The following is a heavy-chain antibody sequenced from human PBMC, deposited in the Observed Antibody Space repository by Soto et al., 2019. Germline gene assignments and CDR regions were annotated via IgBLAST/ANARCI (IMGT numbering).Heavy chain of an antibody. Sequence: SETLSLTCAVYGGSFSGYYWSWIRQPPGKGLEWIGEINHSGSTNYNPSLKSRVTISVDTSKNQFSLKLSSVTAADTAVYYCARDRMITFGGVIVIRTGSFDYWGQGTLVTVSS. CDR3: ARDRMITFGGVIVIRTGSFDY. J-gene: IGHJ4*02. V-gene: IGHV4-34*01. CDR2: INHSGST. D-gene: IGHD3-16*02. CDR1: GGSFSGYY.